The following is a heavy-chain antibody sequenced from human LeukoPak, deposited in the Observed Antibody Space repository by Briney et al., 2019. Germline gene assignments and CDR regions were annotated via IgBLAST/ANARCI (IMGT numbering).Heavy chain of an antibody. J-gene: IGHJ3*02. CDR3: ARGVPTTSGWSQDGFDI. CDR1: GFTVSSNY. V-gene: IGHV3-66*01. CDR2: IYSGGST. Sequence: PGGSLRLSCAASGFTVSSNYMSWVRQAPGKGLEWVSVIYSGGSTYYADSVKGRFTISRDNSKNTLYLQMNSLRAEDTAVFYCARGVPTTSGWSQDGFDIWGQGTMVTVSS. D-gene: IGHD6-19*01.